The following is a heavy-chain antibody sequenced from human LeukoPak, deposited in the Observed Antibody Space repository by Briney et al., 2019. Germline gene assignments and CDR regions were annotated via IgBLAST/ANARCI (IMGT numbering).Heavy chain of an antibody. V-gene: IGHV4-4*07. Sequence: SETLSLTCTVSGGSVSGYYWSSIRQSAGKGLEWIGRIHSTGSTNYNPSLQSRVTMSVDTSKNQFYLKLTSVTAADTAVYYCARDSSGWYDYWGQGTLVTVSS. D-gene: IGHD6-19*01. CDR3: ARDSSGWYDY. CDR1: GGSVSGYY. CDR2: IHSTGST. J-gene: IGHJ4*02.